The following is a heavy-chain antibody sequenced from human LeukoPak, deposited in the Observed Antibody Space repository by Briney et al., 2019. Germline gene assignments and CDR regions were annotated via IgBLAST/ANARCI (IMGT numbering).Heavy chain of an antibody. CDR2: VSGSGGST. J-gene: IGHJ3*01. Sequence: PGGSLRLSCAASGFAFSTYGMSWVRQAPGKGLEWVSGVSGSGGSTYYAASVKGRFTISRDNSKNTLDLQMNSLRAEDTAVYYCARDPIVPATLRLDAFNVWGHGTLVTVSP. D-gene: IGHD1-26*01. V-gene: IGHV3-23*01. CDR3: ARDPIVPATLRLDAFNV. CDR1: GFAFSTYG.